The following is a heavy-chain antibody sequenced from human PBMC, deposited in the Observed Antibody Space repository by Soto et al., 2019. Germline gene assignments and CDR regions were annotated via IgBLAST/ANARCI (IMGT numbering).Heavy chain of an antibody. Sequence: EVQLVESGGGLVKPGGSLRLSCAASGFSFSNAWMNWVRQAPGKGLEWVGRIKRKIDGEATDYAGPVKGRFTVFRDDSKSALYLQMNSLKGDYTAVYYCTTGSVEGVWGQGTTVTVS. J-gene: IGHJ6*02. CDR2: IKRKIDGEAT. V-gene: IGHV3-15*07. CDR1: GFSFSNAW. CDR3: TTGSVEGV. D-gene: IGHD2-15*01.